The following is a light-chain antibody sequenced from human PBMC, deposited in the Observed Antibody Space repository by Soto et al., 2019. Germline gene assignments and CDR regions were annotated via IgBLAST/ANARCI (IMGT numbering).Light chain of an antibody. Sequence: DIQMTQSPSSLSASVGDRVTITCRASQSISSYLNWYQQRPGKAPELLIYAASSLQSGVPSRFSGSGSGTDFTLTISSLQPEDFATYYCQQSYSPLLTCGGGTKVEIK. V-gene: IGKV1-39*01. CDR3: QQSYSPLLT. J-gene: IGKJ4*01. CDR2: AAS. CDR1: QSISSY.